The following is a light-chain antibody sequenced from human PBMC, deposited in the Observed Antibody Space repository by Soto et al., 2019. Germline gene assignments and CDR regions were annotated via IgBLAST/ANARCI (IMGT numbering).Light chain of an antibody. CDR3: TSYTNSPYT. J-gene: IGLJ1*01. CDR2: DVS. Sequence: QSVLTQPASVSGSPVHSITISCTGTSGDVAAYNYVSWYQQHPGKAPKLLIFDVSNRPSGVSNRFSGSKSGNTASLTISGLQAEDEADYYCTSYTNSPYTFGTGNKVTVL. CDR1: SGDVAAYNY. V-gene: IGLV2-14*01.